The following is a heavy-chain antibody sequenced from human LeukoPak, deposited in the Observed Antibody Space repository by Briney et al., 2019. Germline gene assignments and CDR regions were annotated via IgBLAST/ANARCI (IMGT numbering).Heavy chain of an antibody. CDR1: GYTFTGFY. Sequence: ASVKVSCKAAGYTFTGFYIHWARQAPGQGLEWMGWINPNSGGTNYAQKFQDRVTMTRDTSISTAYMELSSLKSDDTAVYYCARPLTTSGWYFDLWGRGTLVTVSS. CDR3: ARPLTTSGWYFDL. CDR2: INPNSGGT. V-gene: IGHV1-2*02. J-gene: IGHJ2*01. D-gene: IGHD1-14*01.